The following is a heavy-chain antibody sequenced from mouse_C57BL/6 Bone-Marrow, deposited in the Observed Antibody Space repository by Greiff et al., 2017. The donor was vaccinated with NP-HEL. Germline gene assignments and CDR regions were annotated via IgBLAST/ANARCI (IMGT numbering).Heavy chain of an antibody. V-gene: IGHV1-26*01. Sequence: EVQLQQSGPELVKPGASVKISCKASGYTFTDYYMNWVKQSHGKSLEWIGDINPNNGGTSYNQKFKGKATLTVDKSSSTAYMELRSLTSEDSAVYYCEKDDDYDGGSIAYWGQGTLLTVSA. J-gene: IGHJ3*01. D-gene: IGHD2-4*01. CDR3: EKDDDYDGGSIAY. CDR1: GYTFTDYY. CDR2: INPNNGGT.